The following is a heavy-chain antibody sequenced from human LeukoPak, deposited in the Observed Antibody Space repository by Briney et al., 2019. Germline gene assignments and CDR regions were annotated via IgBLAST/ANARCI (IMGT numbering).Heavy chain of an antibody. CDR2: MNANSGNA. Sequence: ASVKVSCKTSGYTFTSYDINWVRQAPGQGLEWMGWMNANSGNAGFAQKFQGRVTMTRDTSINTAYMELSSLRSEDMAVYYCGRSGGYHPLDYWGQGTLVTVSS. CDR1: GYTFTSYD. D-gene: IGHD5-12*01. V-gene: IGHV1-8*01. CDR3: GRSGGYHPLDY. J-gene: IGHJ4*02.